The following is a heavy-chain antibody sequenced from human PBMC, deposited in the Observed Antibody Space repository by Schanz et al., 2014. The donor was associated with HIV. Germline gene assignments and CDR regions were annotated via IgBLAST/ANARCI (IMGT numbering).Heavy chain of an antibody. CDR2: ISTSGYI. D-gene: IGHD2-15*01. CDR1: GFTFSSYS. J-gene: IGHJ4*02. Sequence: EVQLVESGGGLVKPGGSLRLSCAASGFTFSSYSMNWVRQAPGKGLEWVSSISTSGYIYYADSVKGRFSISRDSAKNALYLQMNSLRVEDTAVYYCARDMCTAGSCYYFDHWGQRTLVTVSS. V-gene: IGHV3-21*01. CDR3: ARDMCTAGSCYYFDH.